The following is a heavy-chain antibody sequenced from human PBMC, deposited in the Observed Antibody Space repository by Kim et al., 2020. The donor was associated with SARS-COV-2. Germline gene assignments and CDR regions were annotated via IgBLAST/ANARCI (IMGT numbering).Heavy chain of an antibody. Sequence: SETLSLTCTVSGGSISSYYWSWIRQPPGKGLEWIGYIYYSGSTNYNPSLKSRVTISVDTSKNQFSLKLSSVTAADTAVYYCARGTPGVGIYDILTGHSRGSLAYWGQGTLVTVSS. J-gene: IGHJ4*02. CDR2: IYYSGST. D-gene: IGHD3-9*01. CDR3: ARGTPGVGIYDILTGHSRGSLAY. CDR1: GGSISSYY. V-gene: IGHV4-59*01.